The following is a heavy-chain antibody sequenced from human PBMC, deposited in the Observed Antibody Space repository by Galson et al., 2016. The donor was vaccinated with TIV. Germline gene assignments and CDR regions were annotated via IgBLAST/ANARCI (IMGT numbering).Heavy chain of an antibody. V-gene: IGHV4-59*01. D-gene: IGHD3-10*01. Sequence: GLEWIGYVYYSADFSGSTTYKPSLKSRVTISVDTSKNQLSLRLSSVTAADTAVYYCARGAIRGGYYMDVWGKGTTVTVSS. CDR3: ARGAIRGGYYMDV. CDR2: VYYSADFSGST. J-gene: IGHJ6*03.